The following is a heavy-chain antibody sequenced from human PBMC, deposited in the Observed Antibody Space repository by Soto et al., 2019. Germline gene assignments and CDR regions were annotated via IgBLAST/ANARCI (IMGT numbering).Heavy chain of an antibody. CDR3: AREVPYYYGSGSYRRPYIDY. V-gene: IGHV4-34*01. CDR2: INHSGST. CDR1: GGSFSGYY. Sequence: SETLSLSCAVYGGSFSGYYWSWIRQPPGKGLEWIGEINHSGSTNYNPSLKSRVTISVDTSKNQFSLKLSSVTAADTAVYYCAREVPYYYGSGSYRRPYIDYWGQGTLVTVSS. J-gene: IGHJ4*02. D-gene: IGHD3-10*01.